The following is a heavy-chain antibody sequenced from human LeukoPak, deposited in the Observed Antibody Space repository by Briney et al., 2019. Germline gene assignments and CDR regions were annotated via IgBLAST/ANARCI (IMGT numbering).Heavy chain of an antibody. D-gene: IGHD6-19*01. CDR2: IYYSGST. CDR3: ARHSGYSSGWYGH. J-gene: IGHJ5*02. CDR1: GGSISSYY. V-gene: IGHV4-59*08. Sequence: PSETLSLTCTVSGGSISSYYWSWIRQPPGKGLEWIGYIYYSGSTNYNPSLKSRVTISVDTSKNQFSLKLGSVTAADTAVYYCARHSGYSSGWYGHWGQGTLVTVSS.